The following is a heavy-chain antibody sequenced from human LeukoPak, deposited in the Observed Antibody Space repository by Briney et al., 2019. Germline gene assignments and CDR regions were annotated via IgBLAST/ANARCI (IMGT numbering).Heavy chain of an antibody. V-gene: IGHV3-23*01. J-gene: IGHJ6*02. CDR2: ISGSGGST. D-gene: IGHD3-10*01. CDR1: GFTFSSYA. Sequence: GGSLRLSCAASGFTFSSYAMSWVRQAPGKGLEWVSAISGSGGSTYYADSVKGRFTISRDNSKNTLYLQMNSLRAGDTAVYYCAKVSMVRGAGDYYGMDVWGQGTTVTVSS. CDR3: AKVSMVRGAGDYYGMDV.